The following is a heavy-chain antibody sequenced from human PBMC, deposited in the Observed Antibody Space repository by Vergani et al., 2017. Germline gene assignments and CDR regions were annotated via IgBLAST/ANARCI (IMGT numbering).Heavy chain of an antibody. J-gene: IGHJ6*03. D-gene: IGHD3-3*01. CDR2: ISYDGSNK. CDR3: ARDRHYDFWXGYNRDYYYYYMDV. Sequence: QVQLVESGGGVVQPGRSLRLSCAASGFTFSSYAMHWVRQAPGKGLEWVAVISYDGSNKYYADSVKGRFTISRDNSKNTLYLQMNSLRAEDTAVYYCARDRHYDFWXGYNRDYYYYYMDVWGKGTTVTVSS. CDR1: GFTFSSYA. V-gene: IGHV3-30-3*01.